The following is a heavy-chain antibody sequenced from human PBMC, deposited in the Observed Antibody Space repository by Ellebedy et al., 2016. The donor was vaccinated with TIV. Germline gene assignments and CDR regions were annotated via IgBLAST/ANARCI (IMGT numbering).Heavy chain of an antibody. CDR1: GFTVGDYV. Sequence: PGGSLRLSCTASGFTVGDYVLSWFRQAPGKGLEWVSYIRIKAYGETTEYAASLKDRFTFSRDDSKSIAYLQINSLKIEDTAMYYCASGLRISGDAFDVWGQGTMVTVSS. CDR3: ASGLRISGDAFDV. D-gene: IGHD3-10*01. J-gene: IGHJ3*01. V-gene: IGHV3-49*03. CDR2: IRIKAYGETT.